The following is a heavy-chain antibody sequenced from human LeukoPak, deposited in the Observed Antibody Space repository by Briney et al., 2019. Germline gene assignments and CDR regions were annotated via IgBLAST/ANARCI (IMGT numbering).Heavy chain of an antibody. J-gene: IGHJ4*02. V-gene: IGHV4-59*01. D-gene: IGHD6-13*01. CDR1: GASITSYY. CDR3: ARNIAGIAAAGIDY. Sequence: PSETLSLTCTVSGASITSYYWSWIRQPPGKGLEWIGYIYYSGSTNYNPSLKSRVTISADTSKNQFSLKLSSVTAADTAVYYCARNIAGIAAAGIDYWGQGTLVTASS. CDR2: IYYSGST.